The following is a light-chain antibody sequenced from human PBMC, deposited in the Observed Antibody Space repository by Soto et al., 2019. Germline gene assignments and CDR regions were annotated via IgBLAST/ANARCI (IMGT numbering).Light chain of an antibody. V-gene: IGKV1-39*01. CDR1: QTINNY. Sequence: DIQVTQSPSTLSASVGDRVTITCRASQTINNYLNWYQQKPGKAPKCLIYGASSLQSGVSSRFSGRGSGTVFTLTISSLQPEDFATYYCEQSYITPPITFGQGTRLEIK. J-gene: IGKJ5*01. CDR2: GAS. CDR3: EQSYITPPIT.